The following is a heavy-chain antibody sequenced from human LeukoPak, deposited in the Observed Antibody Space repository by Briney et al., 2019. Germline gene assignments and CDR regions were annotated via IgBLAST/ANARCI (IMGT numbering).Heavy chain of an antibody. D-gene: IGHD6-6*01. CDR3: AGISYSGTWPVGY. J-gene: IGHJ4*02. CDR1: GFSFSSYA. CDR2: VSGGGDTT. V-gene: IGHV3-23*01. Sequence: GGSLRLSCAASGFSFSSYAMSWVRQAPGKGLEWVSAVSGGGDTTYTADSVKGRFTISRDNSKNTIYLQMNTLITEDTALYYCAGISYSGTWPVGYWGQGTLVTVTA.